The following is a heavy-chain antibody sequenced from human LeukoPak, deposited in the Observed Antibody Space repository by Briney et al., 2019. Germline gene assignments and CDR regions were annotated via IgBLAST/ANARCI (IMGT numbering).Heavy chain of an antibody. D-gene: IGHD3-10*01. Sequence: QPGTSLRLSCATSGFIFASYAIQWVRQAPGKGLEWVAVISYDGDNKYYADSVKGRFTISRYNSKNTVYLQMDSLRAEDTAVYYCARTNYYGSGGGDWWGQATLVTVSS. CDR3: ARTNYYGSGGGDW. CDR1: GFIFASYA. V-gene: IGHV3-30-3*01. CDR2: ISYDGDNK. J-gene: IGHJ4*02.